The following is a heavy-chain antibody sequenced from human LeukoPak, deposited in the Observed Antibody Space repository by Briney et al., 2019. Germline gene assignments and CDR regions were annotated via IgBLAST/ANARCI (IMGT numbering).Heavy chain of an antibody. J-gene: IGHJ4*02. D-gene: IGHD5-12*01. Sequence: SGTLSLTCAVSGDSISSSNWWSWVRPPPGKGLEWIGEIHHSGSTNYNPSLKSRVTISVDKPKNHLSLKMTSVTAADTAVYYCARGLVDTGRSRFDYWGQGTLVTVSS. CDR3: ARGLVDTGRSRFDY. CDR1: GDSISSSNW. V-gene: IGHV4-4*02. CDR2: IHHSGST.